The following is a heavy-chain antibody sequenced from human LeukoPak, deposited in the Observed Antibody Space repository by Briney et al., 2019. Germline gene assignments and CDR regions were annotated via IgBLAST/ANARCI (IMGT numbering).Heavy chain of an antibody. Sequence: PGGSLRLSCAASGFTFDAYGMHWVRNAPGKGLEWVSGISWNGGGMCYAVSVKGRFTISRDNAKNSLYLQMNSLRDEDTALYYCAKDITGGRSSPYFDSWGQGTLVTVSS. V-gene: IGHV3-9*01. D-gene: IGHD6-6*01. CDR3: AKDITGGRSSPYFDS. CDR1: GFTFDAYG. J-gene: IGHJ4*02. CDR2: ISWNGGGM.